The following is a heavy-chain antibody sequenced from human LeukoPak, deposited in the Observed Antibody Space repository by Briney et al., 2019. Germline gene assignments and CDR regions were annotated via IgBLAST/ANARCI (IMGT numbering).Heavy chain of an antibody. V-gene: IGHV4-59*01. CDR1: GGSISSYY. D-gene: IGHD3-22*01. CDR3: AREEDYYGSSGYYNWFDP. J-gene: IGHJ5*02. Sequence: SETLSLTCTVSGGSISSYYWSWIRQPPGKGLEWIGYIYYSGSTNYNPSLKSRVTISVDTSKNQFSLRLSSVTAADTAVYYCAREEDYYGSSGYYNWFDPWGQGTLVTVSS. CDR2: IYYSGST.